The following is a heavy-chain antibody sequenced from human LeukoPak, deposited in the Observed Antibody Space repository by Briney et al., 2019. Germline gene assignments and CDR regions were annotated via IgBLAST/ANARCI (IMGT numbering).Heavy chain of an antibody. J-gene: IGHJ4*02. CDR1: GFTFSSCS. CDR2: ISSSSSTI. V-gene: IGHV3-48*01. Sequence: PGGSLRLSCAASGFTFSSCSMNWVRQAPGKGLEWVSYISSSSSTIYYADSVKGRFTISRDNAKNSLYLQMNSLRAEDTAVYYCARDLNFDYWGQGTLVTVSS. CDR3: ARDLNFDY.